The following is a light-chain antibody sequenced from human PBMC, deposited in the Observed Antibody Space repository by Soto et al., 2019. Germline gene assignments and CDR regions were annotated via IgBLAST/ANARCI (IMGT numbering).Light chain of an antibody. Sequence: QSALTQPASVSGSPGQSIAISCTGTSSDVGGYNYVSWYQQHPGKAPKLIIYDVSNRPSGVSNRFSGSKSGNTASLTISGLQGEDEADYYCNSYTSSSTRVFGGGTKLTVL. CDR3: NSYTSSSTRV. J-gene: IGLJ3*02. CDR2: DVS. CDR1: SSDVGGYNY. V-gene: IGLV2-14*01.